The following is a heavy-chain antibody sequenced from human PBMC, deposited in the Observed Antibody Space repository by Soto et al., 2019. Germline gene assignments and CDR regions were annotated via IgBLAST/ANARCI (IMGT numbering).Heavy chain of an antibody. CDR3: AKARRDGYNLDAFDI. CDR1: GFTFDDYA. V-gene: IGHV3-9*01. D-gene: IGHD5-12*01. Sequence: EVQLVESGGGLVQPGRSLRLSCAASGFTFDDYAMHWVRQAPGKGLEWVSGISWNSGSIGYADSVKGRFTISRDNAKDSLYLQMNSLRAEDTALYYCAKARRDGYNLDAFDIWGQGTIVTVSS. J-gene: IGHJ3*02. CDR2: ISWNSGSI.